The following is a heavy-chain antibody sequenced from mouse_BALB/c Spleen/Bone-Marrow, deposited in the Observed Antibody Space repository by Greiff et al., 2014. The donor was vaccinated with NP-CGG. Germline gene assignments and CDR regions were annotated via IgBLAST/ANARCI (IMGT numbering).Heavy chain of an antibody. Sequence: VQLQQSGPGLVAPSQSLSITCTVSGFSLTNYGVHWVRQPPGKGLEWLGVIWADGSTNYNSALMYRLSISKDNSKSLVFFKMNSLQTDDTAMYYCARITTATGAMDYWGQGTSVTVSS. V-gene: IGHV2-9*02. CDR2: IWADGST. CDR1: GFSLTNYG. CDR3: ARITTATGAMDY. D-gene: IGHD1-2*01. J-gene: IGHJ4*01.